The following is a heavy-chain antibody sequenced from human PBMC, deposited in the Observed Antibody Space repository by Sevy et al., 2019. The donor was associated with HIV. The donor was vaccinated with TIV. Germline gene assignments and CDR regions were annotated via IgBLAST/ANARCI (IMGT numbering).Heavy chain of an antibody. CDR1: GDSVSTSSAT. V-gene: IGHV6-1*01. CDR2: TYYRSKWYS. D-gene: IGHD1-7*01. CDR3: ARGDELNSYYYGMDV. Sequence: KQSQTLSLTCAISGDSVSTSSATWNWLRQSPSRGLEWLGRTYYRSKWYSDYEVSVKGRVTINPDTSKNQFSLHLESVTPEDTAVYFCARGDELNSYYYGMDVWGQGTTVTVSS. J-gene: IGHJ6*02.